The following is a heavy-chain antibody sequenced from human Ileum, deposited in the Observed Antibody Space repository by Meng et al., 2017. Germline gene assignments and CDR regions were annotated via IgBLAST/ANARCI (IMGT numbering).Heavy chain of an antibody. CDR3: ARGRFADTALDAFDI. CDR1: GGSINYY. Sequence: SETLSLTCTVSGGSINYYWSWIRQPPGKGPEWIGYIHYSGSTDYSPSLKSRVTISVDTSKNQFSLKLNSVTAADTAVYYCARGRFADTALDAFDIWGQGKMVTVSS. D-gene: IGHD2-21*02. J-gene: IGHJ3*02. CDR2: IHYSGST. V-gene: IGHV4-59*01.